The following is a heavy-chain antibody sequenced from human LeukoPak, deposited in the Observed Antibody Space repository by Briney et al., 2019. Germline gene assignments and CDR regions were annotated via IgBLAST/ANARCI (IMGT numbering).Heavy chain of an antibody. CDR2: INWDGGST. D-gene: IGHD3-9*01. V-gene: IGHV3-43*01. J-gene: IGHJ4*02. Sequence: GGSLRLSCAASAFIVVDFTLHWVRQAPGKGLEWVSLINWDGGSTYYADSVKARFTISRDNSKNSLYLQMDSLTTEDTAFYYCAKGDWDSPMNFYHWGQGTLVTVSS. CDR1: AFIVVDFT. CDR3: AKGDWDSPMNFYH.